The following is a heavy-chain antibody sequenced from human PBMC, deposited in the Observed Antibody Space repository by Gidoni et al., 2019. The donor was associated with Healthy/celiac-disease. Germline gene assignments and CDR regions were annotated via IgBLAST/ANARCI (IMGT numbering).Heavy chain of an antibody. V-gene: IGHV3-33*01. D-gene: IGHD6-6*01. CDR3: ARWGYSSSPPDY. Sequence: QVQLVESGGGVVQPGRSLRLSCAASGFTFSSYGMHWVRQAPGKGREWVAVIWYDGSNKYYADSVKGRFTISRDNSKNTLYLQMNSLRAEDTAVYYCARWGYSSSPPDYWGQGTLVTVSS. CDR1: GFTFSSYG. CDR2: IWYDGSNK. J-gene: IGHJ4*02.